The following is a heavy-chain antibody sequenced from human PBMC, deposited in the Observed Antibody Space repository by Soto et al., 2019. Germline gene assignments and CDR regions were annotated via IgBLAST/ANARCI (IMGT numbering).Heavy chain of an antibody. CDR3: AKEEVVAASHYYYYYMDV. J-gene: IGHJ6*03. D-gene: IGHD2-15*01. CDR1: GFTFDDYA. V-gene: IGHV3-9*01. Sequence: GGSLRLSCAASGFTFDDYAMHWVRQAPGKGLEWVSGISWNSGSIGYADSVKGRFTISRDNAKNSLYLQMNSLRAEDTALYYCAKEEVVAASHYYYYYMDVWGKGTTVTVSS. CDR2: ISWNSGSI.